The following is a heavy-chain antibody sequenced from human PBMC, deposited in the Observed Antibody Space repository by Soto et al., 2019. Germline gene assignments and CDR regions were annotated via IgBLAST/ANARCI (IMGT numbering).Heavy chain of an antibody. CDR3: ARSGTRYYYGMDV. CDR2: IYYSGST. J-gene: IGHJ6*02. Sequence: VQLQESGPGLVKPSETLSLTCTVSGGSISSYYWSWIRQPPGKGLEWIGYIYYSGSTNYNPSLKSRVTISVDTSKNQFSLKLSSVTAADTAVYYCARSGTRYYYGMDVWGQGTTVTVSS. D-gene: IGHD3-10*01. CDR1: GGSISSYY. V-gene: IGHV4-59*08.